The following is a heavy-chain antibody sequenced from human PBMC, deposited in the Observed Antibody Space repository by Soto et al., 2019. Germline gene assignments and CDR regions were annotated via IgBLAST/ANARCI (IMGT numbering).Heavy chain of an antibody. V-gene: IGHV1-18*04. Sequence: GPSVKVRCRAAEYTFASYGISWVRQAPGQWREWMGWISAYNGNTNYAQKLQGRVTMTTDTSTSTAYMELRSLRSDDTAVYYCASSPDYGDYAGSPFDYWGQATLVTVSS. CDR2: ISAYNGNT. CDR1: EYTFASYG. CDR3: ASSPDYGDYAGSPFDY. D-gene: IGHD4-17*01. J-gene: IGHJ4*02.